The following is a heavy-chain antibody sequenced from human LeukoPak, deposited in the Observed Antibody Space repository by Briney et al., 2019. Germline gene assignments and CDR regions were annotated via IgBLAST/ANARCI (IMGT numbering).Heavy chain of an antibody. J-gene: IGHJ5*01. CDR3: ARGGRGYSYGLDS. CDR2: VFYSGGT. CDR1: GDSMNSFTYF. Sequence: SETLSLTCTVSGDSMNSFTYFWTWIRQHPGKGLEWIGSVFYSGGTYLNPSLKRRLTMSSDTPNNQFSLHLTSVTAADTAVYYCARGGRGYSYGLDSWGQGIPVTVSS. V-gene: IGHV4-31*03. D-gene: IGHD5-18*01.